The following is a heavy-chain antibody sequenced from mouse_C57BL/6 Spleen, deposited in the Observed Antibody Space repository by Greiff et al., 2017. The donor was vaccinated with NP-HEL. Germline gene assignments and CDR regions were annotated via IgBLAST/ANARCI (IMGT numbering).Heavy chain of an antibody. D-gene: IGHD1-1*01. CDR2: IYPSDSET. Sequence: QVQLQQPGAELVRPGSSVKLSCKASGYTFTSYWMDWVKQRPGQGLEWIGNIYPSDSETHYNQKFKDKATLTVDKSSSTAYMQLSSLTSEDSAVYYGARGVTTVVEGAMDYWGQGTSVTVSS. V-gene: IGHV1-61*01. CDR3: ARGVTTVVEGAMDY. J-gene: IGHJ4*01. CDR1: GYTFTSYW.